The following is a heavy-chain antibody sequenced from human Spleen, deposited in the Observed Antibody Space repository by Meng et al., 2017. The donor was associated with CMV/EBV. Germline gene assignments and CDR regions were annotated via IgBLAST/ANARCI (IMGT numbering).Heavy chain of an antibody. V-gene: IGHV3-74*01. J-gene: IGHJ5*02. CDR2: INSDGSST. CDR3: ARVYSSGWYNWFDP. CDR1: GFTFSSSW. D-gene: IGHD6-19*01. Sequence: GESLKISCVCSGFTFSSSWMNWVRQDPGKGLVWVSHINSDGSSTRYADSVKGRFTVSRDNANNSLYLQMNSLRAEDTAVYYCARVYSSGWYNWFDPWGQGTLVTVSS.